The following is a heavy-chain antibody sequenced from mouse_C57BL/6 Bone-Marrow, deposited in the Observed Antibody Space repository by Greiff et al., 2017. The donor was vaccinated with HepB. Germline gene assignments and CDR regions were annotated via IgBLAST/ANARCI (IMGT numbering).Heavy chain of an antibody. Sequence: VQLQQSGPELVKPGASVKISCKASGYSFSSSWMNWVKQRPGKGLEWIGRIYPGDGGTNYNGKFKGKATLTADKSSSTAYMQLSSLTSEDSAVYFCARWGYYGSSYSYYFDYWGQGTTLTVSS. CDR2: IYPGDGGT. D-gene: IGHD1-1*01. V-gene: IGHV1-82*01. J-gene: IGHJ2*01. CDR1: GYSFSSSW. CDR3: ARWGYYGSSYSYYFDY.